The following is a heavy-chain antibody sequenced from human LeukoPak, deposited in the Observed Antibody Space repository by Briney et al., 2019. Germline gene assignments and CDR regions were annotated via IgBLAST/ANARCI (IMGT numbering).Heavy chain of an antibody. CDR1: GFNFGSYV. D-gene: IGHD3-10*02. J-gene: IGHJ6*04. Sequence: HTGGTLRLSCVGTGFNFGSYVMSWVRQAPGKGLEWVSVISGSGHSTYYAESVKGRFTISRDNAKNSLYLQMNSLRAEDTAVYYCAELGITMIGGVWGKGTTVTISS. CDR3: AELGITMIGGV. V-gene: IGHV3-23*01. CDR2: ISGSGHST.